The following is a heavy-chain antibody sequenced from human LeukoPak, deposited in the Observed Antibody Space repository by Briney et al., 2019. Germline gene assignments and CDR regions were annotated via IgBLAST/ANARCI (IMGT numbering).Heavy chain of an antibody. Sequence: SETLSLTCTVSGGSISSGGYYWSWIRQHPGKGLEWIGYIYYSGSTYYNPSLKSRVTISVDTSKNQFSLKLSSVTAADTAVYYCARRKDCGSTSCRNQDDAFDIWGQGTMVTVSS. CDR2: IYYSGST. J-gene: IGHJ3*02. CDR3: ARRKDCGSTSCRNQDDAFDI. V-gene: IGHV4-31*03. D-gene: IGHD2-2*01. CDR1: GGSISSGGYY.